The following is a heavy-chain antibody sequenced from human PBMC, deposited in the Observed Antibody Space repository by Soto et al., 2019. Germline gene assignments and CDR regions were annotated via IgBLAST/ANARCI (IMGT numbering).Heavy chain of an antibody. Sequence: ASVKVSCKASGGTFSSYAISWVRRAPGQGLEWMGGIIPIYGTTNYAQKFQDRVTITADESTSTAYMELSSLTSEDTAVYFCARDLGGRSGGSCRYNWFDPWGQGTLVTVSS. CDR1: GGTFSSYA. V-gene: IGHV1-69*13. J-gene: IGHJ5*02. CDR2: IIPIYGTT. CDR3: ARDLGGRSGGSCRYNWFDP. D-gene: IGHD2-15*01.